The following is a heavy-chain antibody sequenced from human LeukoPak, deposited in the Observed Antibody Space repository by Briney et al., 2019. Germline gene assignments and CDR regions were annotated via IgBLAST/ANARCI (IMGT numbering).Heavy chain of an antibody. CDR1: GFTFSNAW. J-gene: IGHJ4*02. Sequence: PGGSLRLSCAASGFTFSNAWMSWVRQAPGKGLEWVALISFDGSNKYSADSVKGRFTISRDNSKNTLYLQMNSLRAEDTAVYYCAKSPYSSGWVPSYFDYWGQGTLVTVSS. D-gene: IGHD6-19*01. V-gene: IGHV3-30*18. CDR3: AKSPYSSGWVPSYFDY. CDR2: ISFDGSNK.